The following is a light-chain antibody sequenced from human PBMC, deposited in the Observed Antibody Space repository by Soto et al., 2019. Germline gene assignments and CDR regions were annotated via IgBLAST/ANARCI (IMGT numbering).Light chain of an antibody. CDR3: QKYNSAPPFT. CDR2: AAS. V-gene: IGKV1-27*01. CDR1: QGISNS. J-gene: IGKJ3*01. Sequence: DIQMTQSPSSLSASVGDRVTITCRASQGISNSLAWYQQKPVKVPKLLIYAASTLQSGVPSRFSGSGSGTDFTFTISSLQPEDVASYYCQKYNSAPPFTFGPGTKVDI.